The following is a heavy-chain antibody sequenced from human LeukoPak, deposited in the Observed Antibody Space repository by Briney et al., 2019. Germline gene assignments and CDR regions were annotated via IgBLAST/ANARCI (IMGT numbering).Heavy chain of an antibody. D-gene: IGHD3-9*01. V-gene: IGHV4-59*01. J-gene: IGHJ5*02. CDR3: ARSLRYFDWLAGFDP. CDR1: GGSISSYY. Sequence: PSETLSLTCTVSGGSISSYYWSWIRQPPGKGLEWIGYIYYSGSTNYNPSLKSRVTISVDTSKNQFSLKLSSVTAADTAVYYCARSLRYFDWLAGFDPWGQRTLVTVSS. CDR2: IYYSGST.